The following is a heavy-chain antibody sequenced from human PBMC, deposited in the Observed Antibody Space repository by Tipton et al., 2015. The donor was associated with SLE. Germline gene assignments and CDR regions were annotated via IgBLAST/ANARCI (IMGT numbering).Heavy chain of an antibody. Sequence: GLVKPSETLSLTCTVSGGSISSYYWSWIRQPPGKGLEWIGYIYYSGSTNYNPSLKSRVTISVDTSKNQFSLKLSSVTAADTAVYYCARERGAGAHYYYYMDVWGKGTTVTVSS. CDR1: GGSISSYY. D-gene: IGHD1-26*01. V-gene: IGHV4-59*12. CDR3: ARERGAGAHYYYYMDV. CDR2: IYYSGST. J-gene: IGHJ6*03.